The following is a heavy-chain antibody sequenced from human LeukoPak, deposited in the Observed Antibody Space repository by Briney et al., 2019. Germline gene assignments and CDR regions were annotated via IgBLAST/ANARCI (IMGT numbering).Heavy chain of an antibody. Sequence: GGSLRLSCAASGFTFTNYRMSWVRQAPGKGLEWVADIKQDGSEKYYVDSVKGRFTISRDNAKNSLSLQMDSLRAEDTAVYFCARKGSRRPSPEGVWGQGTLVTVSS. D-gene: IGHD1-14*01. CDR3: ARKGSRRPSPEGV. CDR2: IKQDGSEK. CDR1: GFTFTNYR. J-gene: IGHJ4*02. V-gene: IGHV3-7*03.